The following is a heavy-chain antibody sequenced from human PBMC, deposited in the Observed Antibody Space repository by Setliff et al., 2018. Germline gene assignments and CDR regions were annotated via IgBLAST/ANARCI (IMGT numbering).Heavy chain of an antibody. Sequence: KTSETLSLTCTVSGDSISSGDDFWSWIRQPPGKGLEWIGSIYYTTNGHYNPSPKSRVTMSVDTSKNHFSLELTSVTAADTAVYYCARAPVGDRNGLFDSWGQGTLVTVSS. CDR1: GDSISSGDDF. V-gene: IGHV4-30-4*08. D-gene: IGHD6-19*01. CDR2: IYYTTNG. J-gene: IGHJ4*02. CDR3: ARAPVGDRNGLFDS.